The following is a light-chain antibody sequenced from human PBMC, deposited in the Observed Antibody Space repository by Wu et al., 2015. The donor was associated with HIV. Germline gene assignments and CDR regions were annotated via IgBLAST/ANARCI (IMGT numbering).Light chain of an antibody. V-gene: IGKV3-20*01. CDR1: QSISSSY. Sequence: EIVLTQSPGTLSLSPGERATLSCRASQSISSSYLAWYQQKPGQAPRLLIYGASRRASGIPDRVSGSGSGTDFTLTINRLEPEDFAVYYCQLYGTSPQVTFGGGTKVEIK. CDR2: GAS. CDR3: QLYGTSPQVT. J-gene: IGKJ4*01.